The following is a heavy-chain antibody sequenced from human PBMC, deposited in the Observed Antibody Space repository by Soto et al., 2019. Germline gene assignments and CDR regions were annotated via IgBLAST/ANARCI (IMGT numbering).Heavy chain of an antibody. CDR3: VREESDNDRNWFAP. V-gene: IGHV3-33*01. CDR1: GLTFSRYG. CDR2: IFYDGSRK. D-gene: IGHD5-12*01. J-gene: IGHJ5*02. Sequence: GGALRLSCAASGLTFSRYGMHWVRQAPGKGLEWVAVIFYDGSRKEYAASLKGRFTISRDNSKNTLYLQMNSLRAEDTAMYYCVREESDNDRNWFAPWGQGTLVIGSA.